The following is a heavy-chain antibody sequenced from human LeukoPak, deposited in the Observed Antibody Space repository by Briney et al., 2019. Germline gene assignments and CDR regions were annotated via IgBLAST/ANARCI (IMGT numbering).Heavy chain of an antibody. Sequence: GGSLRLSCVASGITFSNYAMSWVRQAPGKGLEWVSTISGSGGSTYYADSVKGRFTISRDNSKNTLHLQMNSLRAEDTAVYYCAKGGEEYYYYGMDVWGQGTTVTVSS. D-gene: IGHD3-16*01. CDR2: ISGSGGST. J-gene: IGHJ6*02. V-gene: IGHV3-23*01. CDR3: AKGGEEYYYYGMDV. CDR1: GITFSNYA.